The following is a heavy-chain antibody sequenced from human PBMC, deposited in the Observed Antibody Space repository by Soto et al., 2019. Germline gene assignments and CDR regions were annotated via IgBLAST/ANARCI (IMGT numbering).Heavy chain of an antibody. CDR1: GFTFGDYA. Sequence: GGSLRLSCTASGFTFGDYAMSWFRQAPGKGLEWVGFIRSKAYGGTTEYAAPVKGRFTISRDDSKSIAYLQMNSLKTEDTAVYYCTRDYDFWSGYYTDYYYYGMDVWGQGTTVTVYS. V-gene: IGHV3-49*03. D-gene: IGHD3-3*01. CDR3: TRDYDFWSGYYTDYYYYGMDV. J-gene: IGHJ6*02. CDR2: IRSKAYGGTT.